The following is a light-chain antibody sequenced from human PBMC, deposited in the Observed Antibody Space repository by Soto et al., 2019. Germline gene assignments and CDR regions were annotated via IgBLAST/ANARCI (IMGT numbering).Light chain of an antibody. CDR3: RQSLSVPNT. CDR2: AAS. CDR1: QIISGY. J-gene: IGKJ2*01. Sequence: DIQMPQSPSSLSASVGDRVTITCRASQIISGYLSWSYQRPGKAPKLLIYAASTLQSGAPSRYRGRGSGPDFTLTIISLQTEDSATDSCRQSLSVPNTFGQETTLEVK. V-gene: IGKV1-39*01.